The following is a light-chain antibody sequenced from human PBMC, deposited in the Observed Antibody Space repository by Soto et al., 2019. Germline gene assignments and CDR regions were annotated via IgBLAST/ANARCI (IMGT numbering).Light chain of an antibody. CDR3: CSYAGSSTLM. V-gene: IGLV2-23*01. J-gene: IGLJ3*02. CDR2: EGS. Sequence: QSVLTQPASVSGSPGQSITISCTGTSSDVGSYNLVSWYQQHPGKAPKLMIYEGSKRPSGVSNRFSGSKSGNTASLTISGLQAEDEADYYCCSYAGSSTLMFGGGAKRTVL. CDR1: SSDVGSYNL.